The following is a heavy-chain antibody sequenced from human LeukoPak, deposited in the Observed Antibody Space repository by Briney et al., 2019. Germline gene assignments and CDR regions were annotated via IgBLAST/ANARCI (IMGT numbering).Heavy chain of an antibody. V-gene: IGHV4-34*01. D-gene: IGHD6-19*01. Sequence: KSSETLSLTCAVYGASFSCYYWSWIRQPPGKGLEWIREINHSGSTNYNPSLKSRVTISVDTSKNQFSLKLSSVTAADTAVYYCARARRIAVAGPKRGFDYWGQGTLVTVSS. CDR3: ARARRIAVAGPKRGFDY. CDR2: INHSGST. CDR1: GASFSCYY. J-gene: IGHJ4*02.